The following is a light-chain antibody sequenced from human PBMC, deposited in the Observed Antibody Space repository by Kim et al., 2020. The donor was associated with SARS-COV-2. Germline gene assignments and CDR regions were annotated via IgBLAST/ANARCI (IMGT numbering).Light chain of an antibody. V-gene: IGKV3-15*01. CDR2: GAS. J-gene: IGKJ2*03. Sequence: SASPGETVTLSCRATESVSTSLAWYQQRPGQAPTLLIYGASTRATGIPARFTGSGSGSQFTLTIRGLQPEDFAVYHCHQYHTWPYSFGRGTKLEI. CDR1: ESVSTS. CDR3: HQYHTWPYS.